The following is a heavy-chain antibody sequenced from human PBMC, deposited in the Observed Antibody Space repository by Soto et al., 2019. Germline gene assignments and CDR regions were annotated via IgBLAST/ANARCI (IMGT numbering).Heavy chain of an antibody. CDR3: ARVRREYDNSGPVDY. V-gene: IGHV4-30-2*01. CDR2: IYYGGST. Sequence: PSETLSLTCAVSGGSIISGDYSWNWIRQPPGKGLEWIGYIYYGGSTYYNPSLQSRVTMSVDRSRNQFSLKLNSVTAADTAVYYCARVRREYDNSGPVDYWGQGTLVTVS. J-gene: IGHJ4*02. D-gene: IGHD3-22*01. CDR1: GGSIISGDYS.